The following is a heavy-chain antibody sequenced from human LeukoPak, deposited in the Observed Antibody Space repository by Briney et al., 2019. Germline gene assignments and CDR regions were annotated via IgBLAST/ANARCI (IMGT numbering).Heavy chain of an antibody. Sequence: PSETLSLTCTVSGGSISSYYWSWIRQPAGKGLESIGHISTSGSTNYNPSLKSRVTISVDKSKNQFSLKLSSVTAADTAVYYCARGSPSSGSYYYYYYMDVWGKGTTVTVSS. D-gene: IGHD1-26*01. CDR2: ISTSGST. J-gene: IGHJ6*03. CDR3: ARGSPSSGSYYYYYYMDV. V-gene: IGHV4-4*07. CDR1: GGSISSYY.